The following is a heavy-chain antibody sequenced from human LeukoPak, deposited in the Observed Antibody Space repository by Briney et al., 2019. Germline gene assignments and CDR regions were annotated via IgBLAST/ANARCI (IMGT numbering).Heavy chain of an antibody. Sequence: SETLSLTCTVSGGSISSSSYYWGWLRQPPGTGLEWIGSIYYSGSTYYYPSLKSRVTISVDTSKNQFSLKLSSVTAADTAVYYCARHEGTYYYDSSGYNDAFDIWGQGTMVTVSS. CDR1: GGSISSSSYY. V-gene: IGHV4-39*01. CDR3: ARHEGTYYYDSSGYNDAFDI. J-gene: IGHJ3*02. D-gene: IGHD3-22*01. CDR2: IYYSGST.